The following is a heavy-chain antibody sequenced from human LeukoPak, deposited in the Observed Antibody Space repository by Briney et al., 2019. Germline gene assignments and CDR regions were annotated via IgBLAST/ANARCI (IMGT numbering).Heavy chain of an antibody. D-gene: IGHD2-2*01. J-gene: IGHJ4*02. Sequence: ASVKVSCKASGYTFTGYYMHWVRQAPGQGLEWMGWINPNSGGTNYAQKFQGRVTMTRDTSISTAYMELSRLRSDDTAVYYCARGDIVVVPAAHFRDYWGQGTLVTVSS. CDR2: INPNSGGT. V-gene: IGHV1-2*02. CDR3: ARGDIVVVPAAHFRDY. CDR1: GYTFTGYY.